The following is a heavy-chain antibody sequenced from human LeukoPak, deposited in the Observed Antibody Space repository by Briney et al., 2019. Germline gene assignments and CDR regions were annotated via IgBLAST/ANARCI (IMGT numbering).Heavy chain of an antibody. CDR2: INHSGST. D-gene: IGHD3-3*01. CDR1: GGSFSGYY. V-gene: IGHV4-34*01. Sequence: SETLSLTCAVYGGSFSGYYWSWIRQPPGKGLEWIGEINHSGSTNYNPSLKSRVTISVDTSKNQFSLKLSSVTAADTAVYYCARAPQIVLRFLEWLPDYYYGMDVWGQGTTVTVSS. J-gene: IGHJ6*02. CDR3: ARAPQIVLRFLEWLPDYYYGMDV.